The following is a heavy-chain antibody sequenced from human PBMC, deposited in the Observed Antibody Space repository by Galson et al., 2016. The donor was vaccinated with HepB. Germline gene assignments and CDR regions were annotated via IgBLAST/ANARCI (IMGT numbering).Heavy chain of an antibody. CDR1: GGTFSSYA. J-gene: IGHJ4*02. CDR2: IIPIFHTS. CDR3: ASQRDHGDFSFDY. D-gene: IGHD4-17*01. Sequence: SVKVSCKASGGTFSSYAMSWVRQGPGQGPEWMGGIIPIFHTSDYAQKFQGRLTITADESTSTAYMEVSGLRSDQTAIYCCASQRDHGDFSFDYWGPGTLVTVSS. V-gene: IGHV1-69*13.